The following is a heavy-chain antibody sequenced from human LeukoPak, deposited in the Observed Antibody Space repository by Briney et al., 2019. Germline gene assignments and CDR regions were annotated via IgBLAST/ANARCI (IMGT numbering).Heavy chain of an antibody. Sequence: PGGSLRLSCAASGFTFSSYWMNWVRQAPGKGLEWVANIKQDGSEKYYVDSVKGRFTISRDNAKNSLYLQMNSLRAEDTAVYYCARQWRELQLGYWGQGTLVTVSS. D-gene: IGHD1-26*01. J-gene: IGHJ4*02. CDR3: ARQWRELQLGY. V-gene: IGHV3-7*01. CDR1: GFTFSSYW. CDR2: IKQDGSEK.